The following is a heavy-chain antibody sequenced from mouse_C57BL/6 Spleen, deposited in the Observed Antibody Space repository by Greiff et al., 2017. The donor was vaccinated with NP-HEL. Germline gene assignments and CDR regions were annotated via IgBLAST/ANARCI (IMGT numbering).Heavy chain of an antibody. D-gene: IGHD1-1*01. V-gene: IGHV5-16*01. J-gene: IGHJ4*01. CDR1: GFTFSDYY. Sequence: EVKLMESEGGLVQPGSSMKLSCTASGFTFSDYYMAWVRQVPEKGLEWVANINYDGSSTYYLDSLKSRFIISRDNAKNILYLQMSSLKSEDTATYYCARGGVVKDYAMDYWGQGTSVTVSS. CDR3: ARGGVVKDYAMDY. CDR2: INYDGSST.